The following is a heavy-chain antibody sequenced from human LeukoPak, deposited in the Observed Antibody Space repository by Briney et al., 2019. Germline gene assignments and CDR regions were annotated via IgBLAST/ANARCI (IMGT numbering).Heavy chain of an antibody. CDR1: GGSISSSNW. CDR3: ARGGGGYDFYAFDY. Sequence: PSETLSLTCAVSGGSISSSNWWSWLRQPPGKGLEWIGYIYFSGSLYYSPSLKGRLTISVDTSKNQFSLKLSSVTAADTAIYYCARGGGGYDFYAFDYWGQGALVAISS. V-gene: IGHV4-30-4*01. CDR2: IYFSGSL. J-gene: IGHJ4*02. D-gene: IGHD3/OR15-3a*01.